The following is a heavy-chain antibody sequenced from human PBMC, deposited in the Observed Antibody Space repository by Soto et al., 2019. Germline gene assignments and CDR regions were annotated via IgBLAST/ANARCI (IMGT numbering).Heavy chain of an antibody. J-gene: IGHJ4*02. CDR1: GGSLSDDSGA. D-gene: IGHD3-10*01. CDR3: ARRVGELLPFDY. Sequence: SQTLSLTCFISGGSLSDDSGAWTWIRQSPSRGLEWLGRTYFRSIWNNDYAFSVQGRVTISVDKSKNQFSLKLSSVTAADTAVYYCARRVGELLPFDYWGQGTLVTVSS. V-gene: IGHV6-1*01. CDR2: TYFRSIWNN.